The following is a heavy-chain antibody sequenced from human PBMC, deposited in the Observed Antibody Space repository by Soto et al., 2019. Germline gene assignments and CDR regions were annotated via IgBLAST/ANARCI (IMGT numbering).Heavy chain of an antibody. Sequence: SETLSLTCSVSGGSISTYHWSWIRQSPGKGLEWIGYINYSGSTKYNPSFKSRVTMSVDTSKNQFSLKLRSVTAADTAMYYCARRPPTYFQDSSGKFDIWGQGTVVTVSS. J-gene: IGHJ3*02. CDR3: ARRPPTYFQDSSGKFDI. V-gene: IGHV4-59*08. D-gene: IGHD3-22*01. CDR2: INYSGST. CDR1: GGSISTYH.